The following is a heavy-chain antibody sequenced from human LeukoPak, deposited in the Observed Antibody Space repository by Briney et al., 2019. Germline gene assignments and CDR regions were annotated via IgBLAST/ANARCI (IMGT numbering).Heavy chain of an antibody. V-gene: IGHV1-18*01. D-gene: IGHD6-13*01. CDR2: ISAYNGNT. J-gene: IGHJ4*02. Sequence: GASVKVSCKASGYTFTSYGISWVRQAPGQGLEWMGWISAYNGNTNYAQKPQGRVTMTTDTSTSTAYMELRSLRSDDTAVYYCAAAPGAVRYSRAGLEDYWGQGTLVTVSS. CDR3: AAAPGAVRYSRAGLEDY. CDR1: GYTFTSYG.